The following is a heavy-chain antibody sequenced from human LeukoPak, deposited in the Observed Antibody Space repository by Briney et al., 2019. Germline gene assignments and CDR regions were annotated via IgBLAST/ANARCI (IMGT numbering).Heavy chain of an antibody. CDR1: GGSISIYY. J-gene: IGHJ5*02. CDR3: ARHWSGQLVEFWFDP. Sequence: SETLSLTCSVSGGSISIYYWSWIRQPPGKGLEWIGYVYNSGSTDYNPSLKSRVTISVDTSKNQFSLKLSSVTAADTAVYYCARHWSGQLVEFWFDPWGQGTLVTVSS. V-gene: IGHV4-59*08. D-gene: IGHD6-6*01. CDR2: VYNSGST.